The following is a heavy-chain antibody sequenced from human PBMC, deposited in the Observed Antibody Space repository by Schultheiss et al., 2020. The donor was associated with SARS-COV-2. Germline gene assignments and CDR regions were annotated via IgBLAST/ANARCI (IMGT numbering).Heavy chain of an antibody. V-gene: IGHV4-39*01. CDR3: ARPAGDDYGDYVGAFDI. CDR1: GGSISSSSYY. CDR2: IYYSGST. J-gene: IGHJ3*02. D-gene: IGHD4-17*01. Sequence: SETLSLTCTVSGGSISSSSYYWGWIRQPPGKGLEWIGSIYYSGSTYYNPSLKSRVTISVDTSKNQFSLKLSSVTAADTAVYYCARPAGDDYGDYVGAFDIWGQGTMVTVSS.